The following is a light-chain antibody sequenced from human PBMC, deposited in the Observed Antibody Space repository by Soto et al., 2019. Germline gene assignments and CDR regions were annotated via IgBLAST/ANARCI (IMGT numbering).Light chain of an antibody. V-gene: IGKV3-20*01. J-gene: IGKJ1*01. CDR1: QTISRTL. Sequence: EIVLTQSPGTLSLSPGEGATLSCRASQTISRTLLAWYQHKPGQAPRVLIYGASRRAAGIPDRFSGSGSGTDFTFTISRLEPYDLAVYYCQQYESSWTFGQHTKV. CDR3: QQYESSWT. CDR2: GAS.